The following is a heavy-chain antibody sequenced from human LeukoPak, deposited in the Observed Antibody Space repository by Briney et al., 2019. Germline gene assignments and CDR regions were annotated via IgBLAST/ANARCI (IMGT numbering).Heavy chain of an antibody. Sequence: GGSLRLSCAASGFTFNIHWMTWVRETPGKGLEWVATIKPNGNDKFFVDSVKGRFTVSRDSAKTSLYLQMSSLRAEDTAMYYCTTSDCEYWGQGTLVTVSS. V-gene: IGHV3-7*03. D-gene: IGHD2-21*01. J-gene: IGHJ4*02. CDR2: IKPNGNDK. CDR3: TTSDCEY. CDR1: GFTFNIHW.